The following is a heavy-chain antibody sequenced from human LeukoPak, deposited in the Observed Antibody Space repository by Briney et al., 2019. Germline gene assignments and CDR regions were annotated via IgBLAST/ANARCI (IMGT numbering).Heavy chain of an antibody. V-gene: IGHV4-39*01. J-gene: IGHJ4*02. CDR1: DGSISSSTYY. D-gene: IGHD1-1*01. CDR3: ARHLPSTTGRSYFDY. Sequence: PSETLSLTCTDSDGSISSSTYYWGWIRQSPGKGLECIGTIYYSGSTYFNPSLKSRVTLSVDTSKNQFSLKLSSVTAADTAVYYCARHLPSTTGRSYFDYWGQGTLVTVSS. CDR2: IYYSGST.